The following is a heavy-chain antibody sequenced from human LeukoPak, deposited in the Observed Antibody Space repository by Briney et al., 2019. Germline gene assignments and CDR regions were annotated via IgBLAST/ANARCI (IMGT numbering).Heavy chain of an antibody. J-gene: IGHJ4*02. D-gene: IGHD3-22*01. CDR2: IYYGGRT. CDR3: ARQIPDERGYYQYYFDY. CDR1: GGYISSTSYF. V-gene: IGHV4-39*01. Sequence: SETLSLTCTVSGGYISSTSYFRGWVRQPPGEGLEWIGSIYYGGRTYYNPSLKSRVTVSVDTSKNHISLTVRSVTAADTAVYYCARQIPDERGYYQYYFDYWGQGTLVTVSS.